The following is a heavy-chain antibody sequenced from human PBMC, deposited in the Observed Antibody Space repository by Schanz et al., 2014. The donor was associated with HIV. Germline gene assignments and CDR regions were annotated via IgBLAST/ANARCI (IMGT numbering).Heavy chain of an antibody. CDR2: ISYDGSNK. Sequence: VQLLESGGGLVQPGGSLRLSCAASGFTFSSTGMHWVRQAPGKGLEWVAIISYDGSNKDYADSVKGRFTISRDISKSTLYLQMNSLRAEDTAVYYCAKDRAPFGYTSPDPFDFWGQGTLATVSS. J-gene: IGHJ4*02. V-gene: IGHV3-30*18. D-gene: IGHD6-19*01. CDR1: GFTFSSTG. CDR3: AKDRAPFGYTSPDPFDF.